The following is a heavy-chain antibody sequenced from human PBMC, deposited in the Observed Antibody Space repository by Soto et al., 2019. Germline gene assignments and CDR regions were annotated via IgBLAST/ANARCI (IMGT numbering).Heavy chain of an antibody. CDR1: GGSISSGDYY. V-gene: IGHV4-30-4*01. J-gene: IGHJ6*02. Sequence: QVQLQESGPGLVKPSQTLSLTCTVSGGSISSGDYYWSWIRQPPGKGLEWIGYIYYSGSTYYNPSLKSRVTISVDTSKNQFSLKLSSVTAADTAVYYCARDRVVPAAIDVSPTIFGYYGMDVWGQGTTVTVSS. CDR2: IYYSGST. CDR3: ARDRVVPAAIDVSPTIFGYYGMDV. D-gene: IGHD2-2*02.